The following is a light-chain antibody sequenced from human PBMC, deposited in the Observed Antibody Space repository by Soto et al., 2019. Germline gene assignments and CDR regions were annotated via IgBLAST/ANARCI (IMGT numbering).Light chain of an antibody. CDR2: AAS. CDR3: QQRSSWPIT. Sequence: IQLTQSPSSLSASVVDRVTITCRASQGISSYLAWYQQKPGKAPKLLIYAASTLQSGVPSRFSGSGSGTDFTLTISSLQPEDFAVYYCQQRSSWPITFGQGTRLEIK. CDR1: QGISSY. V-gene: IGKV1-9*01. J-gene: IGKJ5*01.